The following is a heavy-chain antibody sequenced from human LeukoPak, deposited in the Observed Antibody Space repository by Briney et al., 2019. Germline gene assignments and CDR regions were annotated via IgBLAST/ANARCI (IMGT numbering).Heavy chain of an antibody. CDR2: INPSGDRT. CDR3: ARGTTGVSPLY. CDR1: GYTFTNYY. J-gene: IGHJ4*02. Sequence: ASVKVSCKASGYTFTNYYVHWVRQAPGQGLEWMGVINPSGDRTNCAQKFQVRVTMTRDTSTSTVYMELSSLRSEDTAIYYCARGTTGVSPLYWGQGTQVTVSS. D-gene: IGHD1-1*01. V-gene: IGHV1-46*01.